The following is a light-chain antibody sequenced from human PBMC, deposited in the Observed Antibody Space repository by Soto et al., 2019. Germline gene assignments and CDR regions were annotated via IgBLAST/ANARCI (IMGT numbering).Light chain of an antibody. CDR1: TSDVGAYNY. V-gene: IGLV2-14*03. CDR2: DVT. J-gene: IGLJ3*02. Sequence: ALTQPASVSGSLGQSITISCTGTTSDVGAYNYVSWYQQHPGKAPQLVIYDVTNRPSGVSNRFSGSKSGNTASLTISGLQAEDEADYYCSSYTSSSTLVFGGGTKLTVL. CDR3: SSYTSSSTLV.